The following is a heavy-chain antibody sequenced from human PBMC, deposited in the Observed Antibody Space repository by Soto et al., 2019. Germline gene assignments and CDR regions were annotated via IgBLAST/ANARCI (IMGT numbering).Heavy chain of an antibody. D-gene: IGHD2-2*02. V-gene: IGHV4-59*06. J-gene: IGHJ4*02. CDR3: ARARFQVLYGKPYFDS. CDR1: GASIRSYY. Sequence: PSETLSLTCSVSGASIRSYYWHWIRQHPGKGLEWIGNIYHSGNTYYNPSLKSRLTISVDTSKNHFSLMVDSVTAADTAVYYCARARFQVLYGKPYFDSWGQGTLVTVSS. CDR2: IYHSGNT.